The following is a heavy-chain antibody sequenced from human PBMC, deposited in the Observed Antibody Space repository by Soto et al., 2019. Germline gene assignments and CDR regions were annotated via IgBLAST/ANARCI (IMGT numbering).Heavy chain of an antibody. Sequence: PXEALKVSRQVSGYSCTNYLHGWVREMSGKGLEWRGIIYPGDSETRYSPSFQGQVTISADTSISTAYLQWNSLKAPDTATYYCATHYQDRGGSGTYNYYYFGMDFWGQGPTVTVSS. V-gene: IGHV5-51*01. CDR2: IYPGDSET. CDR1: GYSCTNYL. J-gene: IGHJ6*02. CDR3: ATHYQDRGGSGTYNYYYFGMDF. D-gene: IGHD3-10*01.